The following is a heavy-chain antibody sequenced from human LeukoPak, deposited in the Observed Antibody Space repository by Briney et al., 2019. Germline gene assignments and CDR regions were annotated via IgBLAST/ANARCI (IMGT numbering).Heavy chain of an antibody. CDR2: INHSGST. J-gene: IGHJ4*02. CDR3: ASRGNYYRLTSTIDY. CDR1: GGSFSGYY. Sequence: SETLSLTCAVYGGSFSGYYWSWIRQPPGEGLEWIGEINHSGSTNYNPSLKSRVTISVDTSRNQFSLKLSSVTAADTAVYYCASRGNYYRLTSTIDYWGQGTLVTVSS. V-gene: IGHV4-34*01. D-gene: IGHD1-26*01.